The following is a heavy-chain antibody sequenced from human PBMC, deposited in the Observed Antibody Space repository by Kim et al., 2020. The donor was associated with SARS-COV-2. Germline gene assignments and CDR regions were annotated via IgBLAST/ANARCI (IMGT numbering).Heavy chain of an antibody. D-gene: IGHD3-22*01. V-gene: IGHV4-59*01. J-gene: IGHJ4*02. Sequence: KSRVTISVDTSKNQFSLKLSSVTAADTAVYYCARAYYYDSSGYFTSSFDYWGQGTLVTVSS. CDR3: ARAYYYDSSGYFTSSFDY.